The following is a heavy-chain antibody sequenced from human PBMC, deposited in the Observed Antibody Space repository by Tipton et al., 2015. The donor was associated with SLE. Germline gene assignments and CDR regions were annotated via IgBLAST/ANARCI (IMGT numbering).Heavy chain of an antibody. CDR3: ACTSSWYEWFDP. V-gene: IGHV4-39*01. J-gene: IGHJ5*02. D-gene: IGHD6-13*01. Sequence: TLSLTCTVSGGSISSSSYYWGWIRQPPGKGLEWIGSIYYSGSTYYNPSLKSRVTISVDTSKNQFSLKLSSVTAADTAVYYCACTSSWYEWFDPWGQGTLVTVSS. CDR2: IYYSGST. CDR1: GGSISSSSYY.